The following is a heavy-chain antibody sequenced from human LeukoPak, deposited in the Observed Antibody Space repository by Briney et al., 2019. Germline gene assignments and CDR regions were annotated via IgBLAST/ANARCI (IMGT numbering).Heavy chain of an antibody. V-gene: IGHV4-61*09. J-gene: IGHJ4*02. Sequence: PSQTLSLTCTVSGGSISSGSYCWSWIRQPAGKGLEWIGHIHTSGSTNYNPSLKSRVTISVDTSKNQFSLKLTSVTAADTAVYYCAREANYYGSGSYFEGTFDYWGQGSLVTVSA. CDR2: IHTSGST. CDR3: AREANYYGSGSYFEGTFDY. CDR1: GGSISSGSYC. D-gene: IGHD3-10*01.